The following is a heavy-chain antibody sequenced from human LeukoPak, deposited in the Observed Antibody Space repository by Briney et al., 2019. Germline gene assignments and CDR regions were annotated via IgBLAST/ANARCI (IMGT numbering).Heavy chain of an antibody. CDR2: ISGTGDTT. Sequence: GGSLRLSCAASGFTFSSYALSWVRQAPGKGLEWVSVISGTGDTTYYADSVRGRFTISRDNSKSTLYLQMNSLRAEDTAVYFCAKGSGITCYSGLHNWGQGTLVTVSS. D-gene: IGHD2-2*02. CDR3: AKGSGITCYSGLHN. V-gene: IGHV3-23*01. CDR1: GFTFSSYA. J-gene: IGHJ4*02.